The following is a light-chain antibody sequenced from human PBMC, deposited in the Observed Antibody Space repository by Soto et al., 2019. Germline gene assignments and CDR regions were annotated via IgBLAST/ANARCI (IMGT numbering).Light chain of an antibody. V-gene: IGKV3-20*01. CDR1: QSVSSSY. CDR3: QQPGTSPIT. CDR2: GAS. Sequence: EIAVTQSPGTLSLSPVERATLSSRASQSVSSSYLAWYQQKPGQTPRLLVYGASSRATGIPARFSGGGSGTDFTLTISRLEPEDFAVYYCQQPGTSPITFGPGTRVEIK. J-gene: IGKJ5*01.